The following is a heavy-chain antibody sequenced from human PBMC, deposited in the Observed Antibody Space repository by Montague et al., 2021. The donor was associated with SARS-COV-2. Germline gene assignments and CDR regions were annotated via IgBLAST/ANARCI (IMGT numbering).Heavy chain of an antibody. J-gene: IGHJ6*03. V-gene: IGHV4-34*01. CDR2: IHHGGST. CDR3: ARLGDGLVPSPILGVGPYYSYYYMDV. D-gene: IGHD3-10*01. CDR1: GGSFSTYS. Sequence: SETLSLTCAVHGGSFSTYSWNWIRQPPGKGLEWIGEIHHGGSTNYNPSLKSRVTISADTSKNQCSLKLTSVAAADTAVYYCARLGDGLVPSPILGVGPYYSYYYMDVWGTGTTVTVSS.